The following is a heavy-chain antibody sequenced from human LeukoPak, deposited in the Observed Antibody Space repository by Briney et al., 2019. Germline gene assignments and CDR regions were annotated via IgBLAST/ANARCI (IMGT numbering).Heavy chain of an antibody. J-gene: IGHJ5*02. CDR1: GFTFNRNA. CDR2: IGGSGDKT. D-gene: IGHD3-22*01. V-gene: IGHV3-23*01. Sequence: GGSLRLSCAASGFTFNRNAISWVRQAPGKGLEWVSTIGGSGDKTFYADSVKGRFTISRDNSKNMVHLQMNSLRAEDTAVYYCARDSYDSSGYGFDPWGQGTLVTVSS. CDR3: ARDSYDSSGYGFDP.